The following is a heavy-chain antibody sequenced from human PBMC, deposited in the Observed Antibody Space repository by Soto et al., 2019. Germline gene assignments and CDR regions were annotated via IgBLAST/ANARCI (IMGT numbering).Heavy chain of an antibody. V-gene: IGHV3-23*01. Sequence: EVQLLESGGGLVQPGGSLRLSCAASGFSFSSYAMSWVRQAPGRGLEWVSGILNSGDTTYYAGSVRGRFTISRDNSKNTLYLQMNSLIDEDTAIYYCAKYIGISLYFFHYWGQGTLVTVSS. J-gene: IGHJ4*02. CDR1: GFSFSSYA. CDR2: ILNSGDTT. D-gene: IGHD3-16*02. CDR3: AKYIGISLYFFHY.